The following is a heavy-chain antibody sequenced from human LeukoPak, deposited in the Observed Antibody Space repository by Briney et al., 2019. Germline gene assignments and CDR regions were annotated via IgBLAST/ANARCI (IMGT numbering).Heavy chain of an antibody. CDR2: ISTSGST. Sequence: PSETLSLTCTVSGGSISRGSYYWSWIRQPAGKGLEWIGRISTSGSTTYNPSLRSRVAISMDTSKNQFSLRLTSVTAADTAVYYCTRDSGTTGVVKFDPWGQGILVTVSS. J-gene: IGHJ5*02. CDR1: GGSISRGSYY. D-gene: IGHD4-23*01. V-gene: IGHV4-61*02. CDR3: TRDSGTTGVVKFDP.